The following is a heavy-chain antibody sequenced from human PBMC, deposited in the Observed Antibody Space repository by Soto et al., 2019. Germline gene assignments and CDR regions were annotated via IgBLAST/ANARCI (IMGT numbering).Heavy chain of an antibody. Sequence: PSETLSLTCTLSGVSITSGGYYWNWIRQHPGKGLEWIGYIFYTGTTRYNSALQSRVSISVDSTKNHFSLKLTSVTAADTAVYYCATDTTLFGMALKTCSDPWGPGTLVTVS. J-gene: IGHJ5*02. CDR2: IFYTGTT. CDR3: ATDTTLFGMALKTCSDP. CDR1: GVSITSGGYY. V-gene: IGHV4-31*03. D-gene: IGHD3-3*01.